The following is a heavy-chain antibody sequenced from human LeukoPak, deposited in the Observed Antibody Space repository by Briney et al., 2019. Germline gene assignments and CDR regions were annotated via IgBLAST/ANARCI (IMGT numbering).Heavy chain of an antibody. CDR3: ARGLPGRDAFDV. CDR2: VFYSGNT. J-gene: IGHJ3*01. D-gene: IGHD3-16*01. CDR1: GGSISSFY. V-gene: IGHV4-59*13. Sequence: PSETLSLTCTVSGGSISSFYWNWIRQPPGKGLEWVGHVFYSGNTNYNPSLGSRVTISEDTSKNQFSLNLTSLTAADTAVYYCARGLPGRDAFDVWGQGTVVTVSS.